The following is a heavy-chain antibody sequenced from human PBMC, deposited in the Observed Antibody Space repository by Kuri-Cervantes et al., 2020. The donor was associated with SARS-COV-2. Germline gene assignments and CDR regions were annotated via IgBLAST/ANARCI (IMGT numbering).Heavy chain of an antibody. CDR2: INPSGCST. Sequence: ASVKVSCKASGGTFSSYAISWVRQAPGQGLEWMGIINPSGCSTSYAQKFQGRVTMTRDTSTSTVYMELSSLRSEDTAVYYCARDVFPAYYYDSSGPTPGMWWGQGTLVTVSS. J-gene: IGHJ4*02. CDR3: ARDVFPAYYYDSSGPTPGMW. V-gene: IGHV1-46*01. D-gene: IGHD3-22*01. CDR1: GGTFSSYA.